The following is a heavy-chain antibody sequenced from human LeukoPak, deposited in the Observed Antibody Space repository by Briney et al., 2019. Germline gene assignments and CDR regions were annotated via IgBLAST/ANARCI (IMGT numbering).Heavy chain of an antibody. J-gene: IGHJ3*02. CDR3: ARGQRYIIGRAFDI. V-gene: IGHV4-59*01. D-gene: IGHD1-1*01. CDR2: IYYSGST. Sequence: SETLSLTCTVSGGSISSYYWSWIRQPPGKGLEWIGYIYYSGSTNYNPSLKSRVTISVDTSKNQFSLKLSSVTAADTAVYYCARGQRYIIGRAFDIWGQGTMVTVSS. CDR1: GGSISSYY.